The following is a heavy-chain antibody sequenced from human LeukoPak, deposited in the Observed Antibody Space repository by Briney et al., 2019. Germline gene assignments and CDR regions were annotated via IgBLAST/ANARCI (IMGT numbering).Heavy chain of an antibody. CDR3: ARSYGDYITGAYAFDV. CDR1: GGSISNYY. CDR2: IYYSGST. D-gene: IGHD4-17*01. J-gene: IGHJ3*01. V-gene: IGHV4-59*08. Sequence: SETQSLTCTVSGGSISNYYWSWIRQPPEKGLEWIGYIYYSGSTNYNPSLKSRLTISVDTSKNQFSLKLSSVTAADTAVYYCARSYGDYITGAYAFDVWGQGTMVTVSS.